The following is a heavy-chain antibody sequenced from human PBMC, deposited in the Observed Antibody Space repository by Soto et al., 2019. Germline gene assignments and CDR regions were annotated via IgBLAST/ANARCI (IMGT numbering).Heavy chain of an antibody. CDR2: IYYSGST. Sequence: QLQLQESGPGLVKPSETLSLTCTVSGGSVSSDRYNWDWSLQPPGKGLAWIGTIYYSGSTDYNPAPQSRVTIAEDTSNNQFSLKVTSVTAAAAAVYYCARFSGNAVDLWGRGATVPVS. J-gene: IGHJ3*01. V-gene: IGHV4-39*01. CDR1: GGSVSSDRYN. CDR3: ARFSGNAVDL.